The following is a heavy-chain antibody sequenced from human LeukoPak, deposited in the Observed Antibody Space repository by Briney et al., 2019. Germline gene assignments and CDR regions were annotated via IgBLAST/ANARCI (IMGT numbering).Heavy chain of an antibody. J-gene: IGHJ6*03. D-gene: IGHD6-19*01. CDR3: ARGRGRLARSYYMDV. Sequence: SETLSLTCTVSGGSISSSSYYWGWIRQPPGKGLEWIGSIYYSGSTYYNPSLKSRVTISVDTSKNQFSLKLSSVTAADTAVYYCARGRGRLARSYYMDVWGKGTTVTVSS. CDR2: IYYSGST. V-gene: IGHV4-39*07. CDR1: GGSISSSSYY.